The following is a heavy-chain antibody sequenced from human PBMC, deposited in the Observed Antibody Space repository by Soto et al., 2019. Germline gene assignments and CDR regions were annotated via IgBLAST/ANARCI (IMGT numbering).Heavy chain of an antibody. Sequence: QVHLVASGGGMAQPGRSLRLACTASGFTFRSYAMHWVRQAPGKGLEWVAVISYSGSNTYYADSVKGRFSISRDISNNPRYLQMNSLRSEDTAVYYCARAPGGSTETFDSWGQGTLVTVSS. V-gene: IGHV3-30-3*01. J-gene: IGHJ4*02. CDR2: ISYSGSNT. CDR1: GFTFRSYA. D-gene: IGHD3-10*01. CDR3: ARAPGGSTETFDS.